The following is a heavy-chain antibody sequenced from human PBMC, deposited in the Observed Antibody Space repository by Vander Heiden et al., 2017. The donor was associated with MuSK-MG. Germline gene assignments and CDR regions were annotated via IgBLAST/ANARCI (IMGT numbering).Heavy chain of an antibody. CDR3: ARDLDTRGRGGYDALDI. Sequence: QVQLVQSGAEVKKPGSSVKVSCKASGGTFSSYAISWVRQAPGQGLEWMGGIIPIFGTANYAQKFQGRVTITADESTSTAYMEMSSLRSEETAVYYCARDLDTRGRGGYDALDIWGQGTMVTVCS. D-gene: IGHD3-10*01. J-gene: IGHJ3*02. CDR1: GGTFSSYA. V-gene: IGHV1-69*01. CDR2: IIPIFGTA.